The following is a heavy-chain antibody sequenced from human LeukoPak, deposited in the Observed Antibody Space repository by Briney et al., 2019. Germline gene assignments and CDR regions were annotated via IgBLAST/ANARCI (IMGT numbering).Heavy chain of an antibody. CDR3: ARGSEDIVVVPAAPIGY. J-gene: IGHJ4*02. D-gene: IGHD2-2*01. V-gene: IGHV3-21*01. CDR2: ISSSSSYI. CDR1: GFTFSSYS. Sequence: PGGSLRLSCAASGFTFSSYSMNWVRQAPGKGLEWVSSISSSSSYIYYADSVKGRFTISRDNAKNSLYLQMNSLRAEDTAVYYCARGSEDIVVVPAAPIGYWGQGTLVTVSS.